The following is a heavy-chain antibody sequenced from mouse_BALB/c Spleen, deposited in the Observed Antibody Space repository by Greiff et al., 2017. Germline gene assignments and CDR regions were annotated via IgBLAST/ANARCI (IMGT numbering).Heavy chain of an antibody. Sequence: EVKLMESGPGLVKPSQSLSLTCSVTGYSITSGYYWNWIRQFPGNKLEWMGYISYDGSNNYNPSLKNRISITRDTSKNQFFLKLNSVTTEDTATYYCARDPLTGTDYWGQGTTLTVSS. CDR1: GYSITSGYY. V-gene: IGHV3-6*02. D-gene: IGHD4-1*01. CDR2: ISYDGSN. CDR3: ARDPLTGTDY. J-gene: IGHJ2*01.